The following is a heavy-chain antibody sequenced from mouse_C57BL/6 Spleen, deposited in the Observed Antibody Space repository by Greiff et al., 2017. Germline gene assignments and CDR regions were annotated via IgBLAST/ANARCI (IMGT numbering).Heavy chain of an antibody. CDR2: ISYDGSN. CDR3: ARLGYDYDYAMDY. V-gene: IGHV3-6*01. J-gene: IGHJ4*01. D-gene: IGHD2-4*01. CDR1: GYSITSGYY. Sequence: EVKLMESGPGLVKPSQSLSLTCSVTGYSITSGYYWNWIRQFPGNKLEWMGYISYDGSNNYNPSLKNRISITRDPSKNQFFLKLNSVTTEDTATYYCARLGYDYDYAMDYWGQGPSVTVSS.